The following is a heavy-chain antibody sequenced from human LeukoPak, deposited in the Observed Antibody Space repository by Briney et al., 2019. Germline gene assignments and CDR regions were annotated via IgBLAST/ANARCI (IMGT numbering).Heavy chain of an antibody. CDR1: GFSSRKAW. J-gene: IGHJ1*01. D-gene: IGHD3-9*01. Sequence: RGSPRDSCAASGFSSRKAWLNGVRQAPGKGLEWVGRLKSKTDGGTTEYTAPAKGRFTISRDESKNLLYLQINSLKTEDTAIYYCTTGGRGADLDLWGQGSLVTVSS. CDR3: TTGGRGADLDL. V-gene: IGHV3-15*01. CDR2: LKSKTDGGTT.